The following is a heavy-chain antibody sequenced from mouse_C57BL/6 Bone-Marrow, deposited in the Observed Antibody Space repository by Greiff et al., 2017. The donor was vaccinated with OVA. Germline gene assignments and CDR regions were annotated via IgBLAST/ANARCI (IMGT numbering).Heavy chain of an antibody. D-gene: IGHD1-1*01. CDR2: ISDGGSYT. CDR3: ARDIYYNGRGVDY. Sequence: EVQLVESGGGLVKPGGSLKLSCAASGFTFSSYAMSWVRQTPEKRLEWVATISDGGSYTYYPDNVKGRFTISRDNAKNNLYLQMSHLKSEDTAMYYCARDIYYNGRGVDYRGQGTPLTVPS. V-gene: IGHV5-4*01. J-gene: IGHJ2*01. CDR1: GFTFSSYA.